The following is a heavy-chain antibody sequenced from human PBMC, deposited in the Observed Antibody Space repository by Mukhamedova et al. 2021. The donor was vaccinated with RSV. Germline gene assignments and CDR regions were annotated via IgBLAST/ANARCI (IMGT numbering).Heavy chain of an antibody. V-gene: IGHV3-23*01. CDR1: YG. D-gene: IGHD2-2*01. Sequence: YGMSWVRQAPGKGLEWVSALSGSGFSTYYADSVKGRFTISRDNSKNTLFLQMNSLRAEDTAVYYCAREQGNCTSASCYPFKSLDY. J-gene: IGHJ4*01. CDR3: AREQGNCTSASCYPFKSLDY. CDR2: LSGSGFST.